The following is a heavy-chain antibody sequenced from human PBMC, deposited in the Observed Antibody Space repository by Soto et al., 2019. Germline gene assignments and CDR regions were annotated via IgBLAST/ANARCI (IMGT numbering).Heavy chain of an antibody. CDR1: GFTFSSYS. J-gene: IGHJ2*01. V-gene: IGHV3-48*01. CDR2: ISSSSTI. D-gene: IGHD3-22*01. Sequence: GGSLRLSCAASGFTFSSYSMNWVRQAPGKGLEWVSYISSSSTIYYADSVKGRFTISRDNAKNSLYLQMNSLRAEDTAVYYCGIVVVRNWYFDLWGRGTLVTVSS. CDR3: GIVVVRNWYFDL.